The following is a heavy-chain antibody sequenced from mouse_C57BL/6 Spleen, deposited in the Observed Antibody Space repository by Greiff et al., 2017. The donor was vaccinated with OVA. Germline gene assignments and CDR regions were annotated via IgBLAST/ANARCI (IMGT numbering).Heavy chain of an antibody. J-gene: IGHJ4*01. CDR1: GYSFTGYY. D-gene: IGHD1-3*01. CDR3: ARSLRDAMDY. Sequence: EVQLQQSGPELVKPGASVKISCKASGYSFTGYYMNWVKQSPEKSLEWIGKINPSTGGTTYNQKFKAKATLTVDKSSSTAYMQLKSLTSEDSAVYYCARSLRDAMDYWGQGTSVTVSS. V-gene: IGHV1-42*01. CDR2: INPSTGGT.